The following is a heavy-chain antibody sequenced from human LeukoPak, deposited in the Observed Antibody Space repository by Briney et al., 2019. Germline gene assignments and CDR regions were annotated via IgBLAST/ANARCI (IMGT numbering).Heavy chain of an antibody. J-gene: IGHJ3*02. CDR3: ARFRYYYGSGSYSDAFDI. CDR1: GFTFSSYS. Sequence: GGSLRLSCAASGFTFSSYSMNWVRQAPGKGLEWVSSISSSSSYIYYADSVKGRFTISRDNAKNSLYLQMNSLRAEDTAVYYCARFRYYYGSGSYSDAFDIWGQGTMVTVSS. V-gene: IGHV3-21*01. D-gene: IGHD3-10*01. CDR2: ISSSSSYI.